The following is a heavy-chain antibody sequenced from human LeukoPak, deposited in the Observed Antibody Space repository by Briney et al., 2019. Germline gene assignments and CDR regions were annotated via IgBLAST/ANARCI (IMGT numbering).Heavy chain of an antibody. D-gene: IGHD3-22*01. CDR1: GFTFSSYS. V-gene: IGHV3-48*04. Sequence: GGSLRLSCAASGFTFSSYSMNWVRQAPGKGLEWVSYISSSSSTIYYADSVKGRFTISRDNAKNSLYLQMNSLRAEDTAVYYCANGDGTRITMIVVVISSAFDYWGQGTLVTVSS. CDR3: ANGDGTRITMIVVVISSAFDY. J-gene: IGHJ4*02. CDR2: ISSSSSTI.